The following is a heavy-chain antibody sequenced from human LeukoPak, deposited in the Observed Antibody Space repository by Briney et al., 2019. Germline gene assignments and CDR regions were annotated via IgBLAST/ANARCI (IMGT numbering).Heavy chain of an antibody. CDR2: IIPIFGTA. J-gene: IGHJ5*02. D-gene: IGHD2-2*01. Sequence: SVKVSCKASGSTFSRFAMSWVRRAPRQGLEWMGGIIPIFGTANYAQRFQGRVTITADESTGTAYMELSGLRSEDTAVYYCARVVTPRYCSTTSCYWKGWFDPWGQGTLVTVSS. CDR1: GSTFSRFA. CDR3: ARVVTPRYCSTTSCYWKGWFDP. V-gene: IGHV1-69*13.